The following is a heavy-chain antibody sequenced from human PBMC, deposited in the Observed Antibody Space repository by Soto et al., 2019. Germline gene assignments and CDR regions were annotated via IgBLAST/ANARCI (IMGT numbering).Heavy chain of an antibody. CDR3: ARDAPDDDAFDI. Sequence: ASVKVSCKASGYTFTSYGISWVRQAPGQGLEWMGWISAYNGSTSYAQKFQGRVTMTRDTSTSTVYMELSSLRSEDTAVYYCARDAPDDDAFDIWGQGTMVTVSS. V-gene: IGHV1-18*01. J-gene: IGHJ3*02. CDR2: ISAYNGST. CDR1: GYTFTSYG.